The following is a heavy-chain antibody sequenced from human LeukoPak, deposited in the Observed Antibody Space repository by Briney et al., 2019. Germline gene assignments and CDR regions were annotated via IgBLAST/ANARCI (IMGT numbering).Heavy chain of an antibody. CDR2: ISGSGGST. Sequence: GGSLRLSCAASGFTFSSYAMSWVRQAPGKGLEWVSAISGSGGSTYYADSVKGRFTISRDNSKNTLYLQMNGLRAEDTAVYYCAKSSTYDSSGYYPRAVDYWGQGTLVTVSS. CDR1: GFTFSSYA. CDR3: AKSSTYDSSGYYPRAVDY. V-gene: IGHV3-23*01. D-gene: IGHD3-22*01. J-gene: IGHJ4*02.